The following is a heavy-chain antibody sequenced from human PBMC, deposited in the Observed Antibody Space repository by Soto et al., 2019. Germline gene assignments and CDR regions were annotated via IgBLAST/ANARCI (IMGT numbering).Heavy chain of an antibody. V-gene: IGHV4-59*01. Sequence: SETLSLTCTVSGGSISNYYWSWIRQPPGKGLEWIGYIYYSGSIKYNPSLKSRVTISVDTSENQFSLKLSSVTAADTAVYYCARVGRATTNFDSWGQGTLVTVSS. CDR3: ARVGRATTNFDS. CDR1: GGSISNYY. D-gene: IGHD3-10*01. CDR2: IYYSGSI. J-gene: IGHJ4*02.